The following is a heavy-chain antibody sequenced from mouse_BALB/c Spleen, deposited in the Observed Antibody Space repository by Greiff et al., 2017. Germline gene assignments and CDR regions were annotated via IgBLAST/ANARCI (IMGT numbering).Heavy chain of an antibody. Sequence: EVKLMESGGGLVKPGGSLKLSCAASGFTFSSYAMSWVRQTPEKRLEWVASISSGGSNYYPDSVKGRFTISRDNARNILYLQMSSLRSEDTAMYYCARGDDGDYWGQGTTLTVSS. D-gene: IGHD2-12*01. CDR2: ISSGGSN. V-gene: IGHV5-6-5*01. CDR3: ARGDDGDY. CDR1: GFTFSSYA. J-gene: IGHJ2*01.